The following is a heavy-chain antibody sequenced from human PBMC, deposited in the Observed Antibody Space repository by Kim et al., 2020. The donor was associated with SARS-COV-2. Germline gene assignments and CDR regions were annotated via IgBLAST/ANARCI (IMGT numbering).Heavy chain of an antibody. CDR3: ARGVRSSPYGGSGSYYDY. J-gene: IGHJ4*02. V-gene: IGHV1-2*04. CDR1: GYTFTGYY. D-gene: IGHD3-10*01. Sequence: ASVKVSCKASGYTFTGYYMHWVRQAPGQGLEWMGWINPNSGGTNYAQKFQGWVTMTRDTSISTAYMELSRLRSDDTAVYYCARGVRSSPYGGSGSYYDYWGQGTLVTVSS. CDR2: INPNSGGT.